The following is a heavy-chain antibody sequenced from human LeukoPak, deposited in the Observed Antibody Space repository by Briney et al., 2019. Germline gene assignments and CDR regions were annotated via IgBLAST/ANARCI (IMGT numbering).Heavy chain of an antibody. J-gene: IGHJ4*02. Sequence: SETLSLTCTVSGGSISSYYWSWIRQPPGKGLEWIGYIYYSGSTNYNPSPKSRVTISVDTSKNQFSLKLSSVTAADTAVYYCARHQYSSSWYGYWGQGTLVTVSS. CDR1: GGSISSYY. CDR3: ARHQYSSSWYGY. D-gene: IGHD6-13*01. CDR2: IYYSGST. V-gene: IGHV4-59*08.